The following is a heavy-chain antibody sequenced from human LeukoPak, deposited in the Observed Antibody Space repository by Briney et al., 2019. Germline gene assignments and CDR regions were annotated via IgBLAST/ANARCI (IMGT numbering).Heavy chain of an antibody. V-gene: IGHV7-4-1*02. Sequence: GASVKVSCKASGYTFTSYAMNWVRQAPGQGLEWMGWINTNTGNPTYAQGFTGRFVFSLDTSVSTAYLQISSLKAEDTAVYYCARESGYCSGGSCYPNPEDALDIWGQGTMVTVSS. CDR2: INTNTGNP. D-gene: IGHD2-15*01. J-gene: IGHJ3*02. CDR3: ARESGYCSGGSCYPNPEDALDI. CDR1: GYTFTSYA.